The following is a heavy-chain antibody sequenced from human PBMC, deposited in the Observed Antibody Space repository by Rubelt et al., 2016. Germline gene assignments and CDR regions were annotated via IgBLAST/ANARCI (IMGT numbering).Heavy chain of an antibody. D-gene: IGHD2-2*01. CDR2: INHSGST. CDR3: ARGNIVVVPAAIVNWFDP. J-gene: IGHJ5*02. V-gene: IGHV4-34*01. Sequence: QVQLQQWGAGLLKPSETLSLTCAVYGGSFSGYYWSWIRQPPGKGLEWIGEINHSGSTNYNPSLKVRVTISVDTCQTQFSLKLSSLTAADTAVYYCARGNIVVVPAAIVNWFDPWGQGTLVTVSS. CDR1: GGSFSGYY.